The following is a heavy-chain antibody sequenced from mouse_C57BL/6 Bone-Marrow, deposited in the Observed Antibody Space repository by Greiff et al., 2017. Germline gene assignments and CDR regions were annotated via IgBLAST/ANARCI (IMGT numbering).Heavy chain of an antibody. CDR2: IYPGGGYT. D-gene: IGHD1-1*01. V-gene: IGHV1-63*01. J-gene: IGHJ1*03. CDR3: ARLGSYWYFDV. CDR1: GYTFTNYW. Sequence: VQLQESGAELVRPGTSVKMSCKASGYTFTNYWIGWAKQRPGHGLEGIGDIYPGGGYTNYNEKFKGKATLTADKSSSTAYMQFSSLTSEDSAIYYCARLGSYWYFDVWGTGTTVTVSS.